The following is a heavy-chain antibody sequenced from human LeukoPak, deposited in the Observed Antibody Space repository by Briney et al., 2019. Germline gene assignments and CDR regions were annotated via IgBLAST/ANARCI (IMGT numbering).Heavy chain of an antibody. CDR2: IYPGDSDT. V-gene: IGHV5-51*01. Sequence: GESLKISCKGSGYSFNTYWIAWVRQMPGKGLEWMGIIYPGDSDTRYAPSFQGQVTISADKSISTAYLQWSSLKASDTAMYYCARRGWASGYFEYWGQGTLVTVSS. CDR3: ARRGWASGYFEY. CDR1: GYSFNTYW. J-gene: IGHJ4*02. D-gene: IGHD1-26*01.